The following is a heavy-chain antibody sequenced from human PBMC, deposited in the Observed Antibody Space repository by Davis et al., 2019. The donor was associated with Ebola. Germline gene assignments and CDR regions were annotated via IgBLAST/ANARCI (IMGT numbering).Heavy chain of an antibody. D-gene: IGHD2-15*01. CDR1: GYTFTSYF. V-gene: IGHV1-46*01. J-gene: IGHJ4*02. Sequence: ASVKVSCKASGYTFTSYFIHWVRQAPGQGLEWMGIINPGGGSASVAQKFQGTVSMTSDTSTSTVHMELSILRFEDTAVYYCARDYHCSSDTCYGTTHYWGQGTPVTVSS. CDR3: ARDYHCSSDTCYGTTHY. CDR2: INPGGGSA.